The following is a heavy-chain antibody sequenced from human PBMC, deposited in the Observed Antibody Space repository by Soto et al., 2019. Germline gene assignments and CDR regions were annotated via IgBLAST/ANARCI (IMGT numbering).Heavy chain of an antibody. Sequence: GGSLRLSCAASGFTFSDYYIHWIRRAPGKGLEWISYISGNGEIIQYAASARGRFTISRDNAKNTLYLNLNGLRVDDTAVYYCVRDQDILTGFFEYWGLGTMVTVSS. CDR3: VRDQDILTGFFEY. D-gene: IGHD3-9*01. CDR2: ISGNGEII. CDR1: GFTFSDYY. V-gene: IGHV3-11*04. J-gene: IGHJ4*02.